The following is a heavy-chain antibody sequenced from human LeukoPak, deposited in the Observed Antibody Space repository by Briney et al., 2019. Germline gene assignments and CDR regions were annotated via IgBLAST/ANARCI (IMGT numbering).Heavy chain of an antibody. D-gene: IGHD6-6*01. CDR2: INSDGSST. Sequence: GGSLRLSCAASGFTFSNYWMHWVRQAPGKGLVWVSRINSDGSSTSYADSVKDRFTISRDNAKNKLYLQMNSLRAEDTAVYYCARGGPYSSSPSWGQGTLVTVSS. V-gene: IGHV3-74*01. CDR1: GFTFSNYW. J-gene: IGHJ5*02. CDR3: ARGGPYSSSPS.